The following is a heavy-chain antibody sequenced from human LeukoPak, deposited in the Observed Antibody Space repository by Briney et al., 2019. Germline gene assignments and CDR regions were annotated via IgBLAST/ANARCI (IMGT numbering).Heavy chain of an antibody. Sequence: ASVKVSCKASGYTFTSYDINWVRRATGQGLEWMGWMNPNSGNTGYAQKFQGRVTMTRNTSISIAYMELSSLRSEDTAVYYCARAGGYCGRISCPYYFDYWGQGSLVAVSS. CDR3: ARAGGYCGRISCPYYFDY. CDR2: MNPNSGNT. J-gene: IGHJ4*02. D-gene: IGHD2-15*01. V-gene: IGHV1-8*02. CDR1: GYTFTSYD.